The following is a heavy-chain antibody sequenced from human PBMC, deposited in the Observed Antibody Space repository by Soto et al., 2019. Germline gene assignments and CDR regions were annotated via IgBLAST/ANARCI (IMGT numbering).Heavy chain of an antibody. V-gene: IGHV1-8*01. J-gene: IGHJ6*03. CDR2: MNPNSGNT. CDR3: ARAPYYDYIWGSTSFLSDYYYYYMDV. CDR1: GYTFTSYD. Sequence: ASVKVSCKASGYTFTSYDINWVRQATGQGLEWMGWMNPNSGNTGYAQKFQGRVTMTRNTSISTAYMELSSLRSEDTAVYYCARAPYYDYIWGSTSFLSDYYYYYMDVWGKGTTVTVSS. D-gene: IGHD3-16*01.